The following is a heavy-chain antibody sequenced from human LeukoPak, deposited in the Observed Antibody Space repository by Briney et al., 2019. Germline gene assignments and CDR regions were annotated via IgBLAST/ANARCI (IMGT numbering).Heavy chain of an antibody. V-gene: IGHV3-48*01. CDR3: AKQLYGSGSYPIDY. D-gene: IGHD3-10*01. CDR1: GFAFNSYN. CDR2: IGSSGSPP. Sequence: PGGSLRLSCAASGFAFNSYNMNWVRQAPGKGLEWISYIGSSGSPPHYADSVRGRFTISRDNAKNSLYLQMNSLRAEDTAVYYCAKQLYGSGSYPIDYWGQGTLVTVSS. J-gene: IGHJ4*02.